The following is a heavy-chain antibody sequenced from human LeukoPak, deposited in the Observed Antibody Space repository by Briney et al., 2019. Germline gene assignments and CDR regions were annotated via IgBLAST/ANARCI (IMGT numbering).Heavy chain of an antibody. D-gene: IGHD6-6*01. Sequence: PGGSLRLSCAASGFTFNSYAMSWVRQAPGKGLEWVSAISGSGGSTYYADSVKGRFTISRDHSKNTLYLQMSSLRAEDTAVYYCATASYSGWTASHDYWGQGTLVTVFS. J-gene: IGHJ4*02. CDR1: GFTFNSYA. V-gene: IGHV3-23*01. CDR2: ISGSGGST. CDR3: ATASYSGWTASHDY.